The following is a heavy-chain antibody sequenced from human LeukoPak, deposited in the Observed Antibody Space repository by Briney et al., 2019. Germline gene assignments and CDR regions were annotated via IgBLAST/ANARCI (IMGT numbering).Heavy chain of an antibody. Sequence: GGSLRLSCAASGFTFSRYAMSWVRQAPGKGLEWVSAISGSGGSTYYADPVKGRFTISRDNSKNTLYLQMDSLRAEDTAVYYCASHHYYDSSGLDDYFDYWGQGTLVTVSS. D-gene: IGHD3-22*01. V-gene: IGHV3-23*01. CDR2: ISGSGGST. CDR3: ASHHYYDSSGLDDYFDY. J-gene: IGHJ4*02. CDR1: GFTFSRYA.